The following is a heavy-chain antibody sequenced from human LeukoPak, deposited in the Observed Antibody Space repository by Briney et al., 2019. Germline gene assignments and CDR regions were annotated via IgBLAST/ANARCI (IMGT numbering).Heavy chain of an antibody. V-gene: IGHV3-23*01. CDR1: GFTFSSYG. J-gene: IGHJ4*02. CDR2: ISGSGGST. D-gene: IGHD3-16*02. CDR3: AKDGAKENYVWGSYRYYFDY. Sequence: PGGTLRLSCAASGFTFSSYGMSWVRQAPGKGLEWVPAISGSGGSTYYADSVKGRFTISRDNSKNTLYLQMNSLRAEDTAVYYCAKDGAKENYVWGSYRYYFDYWGQGTLVTVSS.